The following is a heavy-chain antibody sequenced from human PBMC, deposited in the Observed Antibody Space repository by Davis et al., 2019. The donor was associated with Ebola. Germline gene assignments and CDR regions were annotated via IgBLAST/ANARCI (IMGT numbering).Heavy chain of an antibody. CDR1: GYTFTGYY. D-gene: IGHD3-10*01. CDR2: INPNSGGT. CDR3: AREDDGLGSYYFDY. V-gene: IGHV1-2*02. Sequence: ASVKVSCKASGYTFTGYYMHWVRQAPGQGLEWMGWINPNSGGTNYAQKFQGRVTMTRDTSISTAYMELSRLRSDDTAVYYCAREDDGLGSYYFDYWGQGTLVTVSS. J-gene: IGHJ4*02.